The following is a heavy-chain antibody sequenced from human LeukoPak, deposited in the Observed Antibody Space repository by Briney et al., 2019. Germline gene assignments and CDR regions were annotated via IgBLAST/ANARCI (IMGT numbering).Heavy chain of an antibody. D-gene: IGHD6-13*01. CDR3: ARHEAAGGNESDY. Sequence: SETLSLTCTVSGGSISRSTYYWGWIRQPPGKGLEWIGSMYYSGTTYYNPSLKSRVTTSVDTSKNQFSLKVTSVTAADTAIYYCARHEAAGGNESDYWGQGILVTVSS. CDR2: MYYSGTT. V-gene: IGHV4-39*01. J-gene: IGHJ4*02. CDR1: GGSISRSTYY.